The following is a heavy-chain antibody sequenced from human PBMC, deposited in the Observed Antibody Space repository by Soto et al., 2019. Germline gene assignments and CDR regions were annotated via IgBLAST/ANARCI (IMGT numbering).Heavy chain of an antibody. J-gene: IGHJ4*02. D-gene: IGHD2-21*02. CDR1: GFPFSSYS. CDR3: ATIFRYGDPEY. CDR2: ISVSGDSR. Sequence: GGSLSLSCATSGFPFSSYSMSWVRQAPVKGLEWVSGISVSGDSRYDADSVKGRFTISRDNSKSTLYLQMNSLRAEDTAVYYCATIFRYGDPEYWGQGVLVTVSS. V-gene: IGHV3-23*01.